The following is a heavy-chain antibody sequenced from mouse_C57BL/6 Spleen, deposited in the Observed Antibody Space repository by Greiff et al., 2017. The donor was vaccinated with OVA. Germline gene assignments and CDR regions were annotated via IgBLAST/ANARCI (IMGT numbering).Heavy chain of an antibody. V-gene: IGHV1-15*01. CDR2: IDPETGGT. CDR3: TRGPV. Sequence: QVQLKESGAELVRPGASVTLSCKASGYTFTDYEMHWVKKTPVHGLEWIGAIDPETGGTAYNQKFKGKAILTADKSSSTAYMELRSLTSEDSAVYYGTRGPVWGTGTTVTVSS. J-gene: IGHJ1*03. CDR1: GYTFTDYE.